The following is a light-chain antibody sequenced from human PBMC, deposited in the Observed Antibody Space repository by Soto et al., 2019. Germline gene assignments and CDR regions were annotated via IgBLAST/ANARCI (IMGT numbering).Light chain of an antibody. Sequence: DIVMTRSRATLSVSQGERATLSCTASQSVASKLAWYQQKPGQAPRLLIYGASTRATGIPARFSGSGSGTEFTLTISSLQPEDFATYYCQQLHDYPITFGQGTRLEIK. J-gene: IGKJ5*01. CDR2: GAS. CDR1: QSVASK. CDR3: QQLHDYPIT. V-gene: IGKV3-15*01.